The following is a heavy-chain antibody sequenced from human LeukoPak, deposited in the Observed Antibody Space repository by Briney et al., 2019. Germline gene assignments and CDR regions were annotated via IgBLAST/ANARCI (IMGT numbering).Heavy chain of an antibody. V-gene: IGHV3-21*06. J-gene: IGHJ4*02. D-gene: IGHD1-14*01. Sequence: GGSLRLSCTASGLTFSTSGFNWVRQAPGKGLEWVASIGPTGSDRCHADSIKGRFTISRDNANNFLYLQMNSLRAEDTAVYYCARETNGRHYDYWGQGTLLTVSS. CDR3: ARETNGRHYDY. CDR2: IGPTGSDR. CDR1: GLTFSTSG.